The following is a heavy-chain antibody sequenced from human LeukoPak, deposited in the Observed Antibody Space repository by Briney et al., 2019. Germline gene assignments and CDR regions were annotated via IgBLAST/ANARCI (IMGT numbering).Heavy chain of an antibody. CDR3: ARGRSTAGFDPPVYFDY. J-gene: IGHJ4*02. D-gene: IGHD1-1*01. Sequence: GASVKVSCKASGGTFSSYAISWVRQAPGQGLEWMGGIIPIFGTANYAQKFQGRVTITADESTSTAYMELSSLRSEDTAVYYCARGRSTAGFDPPVYFDYWGQGTLVTVSS. CDR1: GGTFSSYA. CDR2: IIPIFGTA. V-gene: IGHV1-69*13.